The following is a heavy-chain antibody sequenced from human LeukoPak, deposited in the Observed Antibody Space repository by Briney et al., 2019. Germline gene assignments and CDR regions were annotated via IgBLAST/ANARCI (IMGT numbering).Heavy chain of an antibody. J-gene: IGHJ4*02. CDR1: GFTFSSYG. CDR2: IWYDGSNK. V-gene: IGHV3-33*01. D-gene: IGHD6-13*01. CDR3: ARDFRSRYFDY. Sequence: QPGGPLRLSCAASGFTFSSYGMHWVRQAPGKGLEWVAVIWYDGSNKYYADSVKGRFTISKDNSKNTLYLQMNSLRAEDTAVYYCARDFRSRYFDYWGQGTLVTVSS.